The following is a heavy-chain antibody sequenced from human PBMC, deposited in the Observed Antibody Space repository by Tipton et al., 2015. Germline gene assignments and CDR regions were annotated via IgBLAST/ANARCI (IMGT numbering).Heavy chain of an antibody. J-gene: IGHJ4*02. Sequence: TLSLTCSVSGGSISSINWWSWVRQPPGKGLEWIGYIYYTGSTYYNPSLKSRLSISVDTSKNQFSLKLSSVTAADTAVYYCARSYDSSGYPDHWGQGTLVTVSS. CDR2: IYYTGST. V-gene: IGHV4-4*02. CDR3: ARSYDSSGYPDH. D-gene: IGHD3-22*01. CDR1: GGSISSINW.